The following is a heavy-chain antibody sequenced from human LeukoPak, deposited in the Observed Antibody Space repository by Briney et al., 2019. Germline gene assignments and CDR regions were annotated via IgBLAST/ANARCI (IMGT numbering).Heavy chain of an antibody. CDR3: ARHSGSGSLSRPFDP. Sequence: SETLSLTRTVSGDSVTSGTFYWAWLRQPPGKGLAWIATVYYTGSTYYNPSLKSRVTISMDTSKNQFSLDLRSVVAPDTAVYYCARHSGSGSLSRPFDPWGQGTLVTVSS. CDR1: GDSVTSGTFY. J-gene: IGHJ5*02. CDR2: VYYTGST. V-gene: IGHV4-39*01. D-gene: IGHD3-10*01.